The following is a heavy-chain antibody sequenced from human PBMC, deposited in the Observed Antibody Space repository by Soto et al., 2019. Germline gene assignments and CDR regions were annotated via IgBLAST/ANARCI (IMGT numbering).Heavy chain of an antibody. Sequence: EVQLFESGGGLVKPGGSLRLSCTASGLSFSVYTMSWVRQAPGKGLEWVSGISGSGDRTNYADSVKDRFTISRDNSKKTLYLQVDSLRAEDTAVYYCATTTMPAALVVPNSRPFEIWGQGTMVTVSS. D-gene: IGHD2-2*01. CDR2: ISGSGDRT. V-gene: IGHV3-23*01. CDR3: ATTTMPAALVVPNSRPFEI. J-gene: IGHJ3*02. CDR1: GLSFSVYT.